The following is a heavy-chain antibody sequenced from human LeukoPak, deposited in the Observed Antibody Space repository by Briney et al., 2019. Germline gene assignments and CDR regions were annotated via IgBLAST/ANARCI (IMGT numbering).Heavy chain of an antibody. CDR1: GFTVSSNY. CDR3: ARASPQYSGGFDY. CDR2: IYSGGNT. Sequence: GESLRLSCAASGFTVSSNYMSWVRQAPGKGLEWVSVIYSGGNTYYADSVKGRFTISRHNPKNTLYLQMNSLRAEDTAVYYCARASPQYSGGFDYWGQGTLVTVSS. J-gene: IGHJ4*02. D-gene: IGHD1-26*01. V-gene: IGHV3-53*04.